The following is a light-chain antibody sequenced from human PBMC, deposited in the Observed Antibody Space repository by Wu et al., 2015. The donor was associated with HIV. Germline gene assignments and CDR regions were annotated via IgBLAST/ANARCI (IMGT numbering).Light chain of an antibody. V-gene: IGKV3-20*01. CDR1: QSVSSN. J-gene: IGKJ2*01. Sequence: ENILTQSPATLSVSPGESATLSCRASQSVSSNLAWYQQKPGQAPRLLIYGTSSRAAGIPERFSGRGSGTDFTLTISRLEPEDFAVYYCQHYGSSPPYTFGQGTKLEIK. CDR3: QHYGSSPPYT. CDR2: GTS.